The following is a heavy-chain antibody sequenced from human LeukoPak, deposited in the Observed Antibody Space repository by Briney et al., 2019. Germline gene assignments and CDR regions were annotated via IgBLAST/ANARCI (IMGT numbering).Heavy chain of an antibody. CDR1: GGSISSSSYY. J-gene: IGHJ4*02. CDR2: IYYSGST. D-gene: IGHD4-17*01. CDR3: ARVVHDYGVPGTGYYFDY. Sequence: SETLSLTCTVSGGSISSSSYYWGWIRQPPGKGLEWIGSIYYSGSTYYNPSLKSRVTISVDTSKNQFSLKLSSVTAADTAVYYCARVVHDYGVPGTGYYFDYWGQGTLVTVSS. V-gene: IGHV4-39*01.